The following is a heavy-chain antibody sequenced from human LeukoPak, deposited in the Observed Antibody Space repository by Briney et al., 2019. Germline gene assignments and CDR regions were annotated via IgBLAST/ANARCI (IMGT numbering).Heavy chain of an antibody. V-gene: IGHV3-11*01. CDR2: ISSSGSTI. J-gene: IGHJ3*02. CDR1: GFTFSDYY. D-gene: IGHD2-21*02. Sequence: PGGSLRLSCAASGFTFSDYYMSWIRQAPGKGLEWASYISSSGSTIYYADSAKGRFTISRDNAKNSLYLQMNSLRAEDTAVYYCARDQCGGDCYPRGAFDIWGQGTMVTVSS. CDR3: ARDQCGGDCYPRGAFDI.